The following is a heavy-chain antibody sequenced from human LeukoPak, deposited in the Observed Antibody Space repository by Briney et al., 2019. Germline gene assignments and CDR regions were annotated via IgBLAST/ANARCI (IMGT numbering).Heavy chain of an antibody. J-gene: IGHJ3*02. D-gene: IGHD3-22*01. Sequence: PGGSLRLSCAASGFTVSSNYMSLVRQAPGKVLEWVSVIYSGGSTYYAASVQGRFTISRDNSKNTLYLQMNNLRAEDTAVYYCASPYYYDSSGPNAFDIWGQGTMVTVSS. V-gene: IGHV3-66*02. CDR3: ASPYYYDSSGPNAFDI. CDR1: GFTVSSNY. CDR2: IYSGGST.